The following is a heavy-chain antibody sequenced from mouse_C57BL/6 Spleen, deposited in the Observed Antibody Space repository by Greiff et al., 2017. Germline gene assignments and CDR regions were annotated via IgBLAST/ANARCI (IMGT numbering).Heavy chain of an antibody. CDR3: ASYDGYFNGYFDV. CDR2: IYPRDGST. Sequence: VQLQQSGPELVKPGASVKLSCKASGYTFTSYDINWVKQRPGQGLEWIGWIYPRDGSTKYNEKFKGKATLTVDTSSSTAYMELHSLTSEDSAVYFCASYDGYFNGYFDVWGTGTTVTVSS. V-gene: IGHV1-85*01. CDR1: GYTFTSYD. D-gene: IGHD2-3*01. J-gene: IGHJ1*03.